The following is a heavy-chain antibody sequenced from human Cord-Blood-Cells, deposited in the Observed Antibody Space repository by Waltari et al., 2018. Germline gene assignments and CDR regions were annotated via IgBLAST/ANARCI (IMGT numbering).Heavy chain of an antibody. Sequence: QVQLVQSGAEVKKPRSSVKVSCKASAGTFCSYAISWVRQAPGQGLEWMGGIIPIFGTANYAQKFQGRVTITADEPTSTAYMELSSVRSEDTAVYYCARGEIDPFDYWGQGTLVTVSS. J-gene: IGHJ4*02. CDR2: IIPIFGTA. CDR3: ARGEIDPFDY. CDR1: AGTFCSYA. V-gene: IGHV1-69*01.